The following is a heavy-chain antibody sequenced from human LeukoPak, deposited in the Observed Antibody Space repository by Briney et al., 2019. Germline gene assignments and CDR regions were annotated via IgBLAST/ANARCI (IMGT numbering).Heavy chain of an antibody. CDR1: GFTFSSYW. CDR3: VKDDGWVQYAN. D-gene: IGHD5-24*01. V-gene: IGHV3-74*01. Sequence: GGSLRLSCAASGFTFSSYWMHWVRQAPGKGLVWVSRINSDGSSTSYADSVKGRFIISRDNSKNTVYLQINSLSAEDAAVYYCVKDDGWVQYANWGQGTLVTVSS. J-gene: IGHJ4*02. CDR2: INSDGSST.